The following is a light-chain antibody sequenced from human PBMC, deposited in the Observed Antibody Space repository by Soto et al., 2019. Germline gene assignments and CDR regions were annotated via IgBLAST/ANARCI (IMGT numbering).Light chain of an antibody. J-gene: IGKJ5*01. Sequence: EIVLTQSPGTLSLSPGERATLSCRASQNVGSNYLAWYQQKPGQAPRILIFGASGRATGIPDRFSGSGSGTEFTLTISSLQSEDFAVYYCQQYNNWPTFGQGTRM. V-gene: IGKV3D-15*01. CDR1: QNVGSN. CDR3: QQYNNWPT. CDR2: GAS.